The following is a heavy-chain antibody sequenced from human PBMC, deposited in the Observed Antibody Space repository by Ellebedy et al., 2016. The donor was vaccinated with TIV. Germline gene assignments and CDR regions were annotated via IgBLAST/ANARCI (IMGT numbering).Heavy chain of an antibody. J-gene: IGHJ4*02. CDR1: GYSFTNYW. D-gene: IGHD1-26*01. Sequence: KVSCKGSGYSFTNYWIAWARQMPGKGLEWMGIIYPGDSDTRYSPSFQGQVIISADKSISTAYLQWSSLKASDTAMYYCARPQRFSGSYWFDYWGQGTLVTVSS. V-gene: IGHV5-51*01. CDR2: IYPGDSDT. CDR3: ARPQRFSGSYWFDY.